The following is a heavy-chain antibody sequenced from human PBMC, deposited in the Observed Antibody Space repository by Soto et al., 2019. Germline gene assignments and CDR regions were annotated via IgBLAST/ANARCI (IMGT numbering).Heavy chain of an antibody. J-gene: IGHJ5*02. Sequence: PSETLSLTCAVDGGSLSGSYWSWIRQTPGKGLEWIGSINHRGSTNYNPSLRSRVTISILTSKNEFSLRLTSVTAADTAMYYCATGGGFIESRMVWFDPWGQGPLVTVSS. D-gene: IGHD1-26*01. CDR2: INHRGST. V-gene: IGHV4-34*01. CDR1: GGSLSGSY. CDR3: ATGGGFIESRMVWFDP.